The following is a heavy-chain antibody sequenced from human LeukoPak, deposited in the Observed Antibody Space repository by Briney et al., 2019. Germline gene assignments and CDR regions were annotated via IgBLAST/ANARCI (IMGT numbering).Heavy chain of an antibody. CDR2: TRKRANSYTT. D-gene: IGHD3-9*01. CDR3: ARGNGYFDSLNYYYYGMDV. V-gene: IGHV3-72*01. Sequence: GGSLRLSCAASGFTFSDHYMDWVRQAPGKRQERVGRTRKRANSYTTEYAASVKGRFTISRDDSKNSLYLQMNSLKTEDTAVYYCARGNGYFDSLNYYYYGMDVWGQGTTVTVSS. J-gene: IGHJ6*02. CDR1: GFTFSDHY.